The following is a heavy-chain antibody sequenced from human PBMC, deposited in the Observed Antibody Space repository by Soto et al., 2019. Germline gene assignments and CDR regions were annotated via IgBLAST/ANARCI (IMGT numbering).Heavy chain of an antibody. D-gene: IGHD3-10*01. CDR2: ISWNSGSI. Sequence: EVQLVESGGGLVQLGRSLRLSCAAPGFTFDDYAMHWVRQAPGKGLEWVSGISWNSGSIGYADSVKGRFTISRDNAKNSLYLQMNSLRAEDTALYYCAKGRQAYGSADAFDIWGQGTMVTVSS. J-gene: IGHJ3*02. CDR3: AKGRQAYGSADAFDI. V-gene: IGHV3-9*01. CDR1: GFTFDDYA.